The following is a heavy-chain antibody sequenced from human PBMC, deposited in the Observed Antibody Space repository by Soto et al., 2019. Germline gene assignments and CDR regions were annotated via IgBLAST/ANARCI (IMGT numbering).Heavy chain of an antibody. J-gene: IGHJ6*02. D-gene: IGHD2-2*01. CDR1: GFTFSSYW. CDR2: INSDGSST. Sequence: PGGSLRLSCAASGFTFSSYWMHWVRQALGKGLVWVSRINSDGSSTSYADSVKGRFTISRDNAKNTLYLQMNSLRDEDTAVYYCAREPLVPAAILSVWPGYYYYYGMDVWGQGTTVTVSS. CDR3: AREPLVPAAILSVWPGYYYYYGMDV. V-gene: IGHV3-74*01.